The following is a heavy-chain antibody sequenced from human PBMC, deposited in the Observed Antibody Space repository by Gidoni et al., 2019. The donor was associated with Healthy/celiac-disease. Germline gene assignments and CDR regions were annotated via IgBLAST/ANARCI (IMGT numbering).Heavy chain of an antibody. CDR1: GGSFSGYY. CDR2: INHSGST. J-gene: IGHJ5*02. CDR3: ARASSSGWYFWFDP. V-gene: IGHV4-34*01. Sequence: QVQLQQWGAVLLKPSETLSLTCAVYGGSFSGYYWSWIRQPPGKGLEWIGEINHSGSTNYNPSLKSRVTISVDTSKNQFSLKLSSVTAADTAVYYCARASSSGWYFWFDPWGQGTLVTVSS. D-gene: IGHD6-19*01.